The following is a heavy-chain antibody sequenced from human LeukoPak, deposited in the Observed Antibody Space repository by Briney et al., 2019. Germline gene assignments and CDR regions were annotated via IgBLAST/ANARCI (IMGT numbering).Heavy chain of an antibody. CDR1: GYTFTSYY. Sequence: GASVKVSCKASGYTFTSYYMHWVRQAPGQGLEWMGIINPSGGSTSYAQKFQGRVTMTRDTSTSTVYMELSSLRSEDTAVYYCARDLGTYYDILTGFTNYYYGMDVWGQGTTVTVSS. CDR2: INPSGGST. V-gene: IGHV1-46*01. D-gene: IGHD3-9*01. CDR3: ARDLGTYYDILTGFTNYYYGMDV. J-gene: IGHJ6*02.